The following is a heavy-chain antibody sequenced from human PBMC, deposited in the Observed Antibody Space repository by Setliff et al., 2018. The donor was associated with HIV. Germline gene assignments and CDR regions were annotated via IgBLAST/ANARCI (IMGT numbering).Heavy chain of an antibody. D-gene: IGHD4-17*01. CDR2: IYYSGST. Sequence: PSETLSLTCTVSGGSISSCYWSWIRQPPGKGLEWIGYIYYSGSTNYNPSLKSRVTISVDTSKNQFSLKLSSVTAADTAVYYCARGDYDYYYYYMDVWGKGTTVTVSS. CDR3: ARGDYDYYYYYMDV. V-gene: IGHV4-59*01. CDR1: GGSISSCY. J-gene: IGHJ6*03.